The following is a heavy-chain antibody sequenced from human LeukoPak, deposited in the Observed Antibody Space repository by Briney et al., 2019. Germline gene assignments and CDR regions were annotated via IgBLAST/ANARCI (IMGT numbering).Heavy chain of an antibody. D-gene: IGHD6-19*01. V-gene: IGHV3-7*01. J-gene: IGHJ4*02. CDR3: ARVEWGSGWYVDDY. CDR2: IKQDGSEK. Sequence: PGWSLRLSCAASGFTFSSYWMSWVRQAPGKGLEWVANIKQDGSEKYYVDSVKGRFTISRDNAKNSLYLQMNSLRAEDTAVYYCARVEWGSGWYVDDYWGQGTLVTVSS. CDR1: GFTFSSYW.